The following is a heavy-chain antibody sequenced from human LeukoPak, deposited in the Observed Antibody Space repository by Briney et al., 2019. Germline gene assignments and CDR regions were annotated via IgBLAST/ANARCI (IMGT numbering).Heavy chain of an antibody. CDR1: GYTFTGYY. D-gene: IGHD6-6*01. Sequence: ASVKVSCKASGYTFTGYYMHWVRQAPGQGLEGMGWINPNSGGTNYAQRFQGRVTMTRDTYISTAYMELSRLRSEDTAVYSCARRDSSSSVYYYCYGMDVWGQGTTVTVSS. CDR2: INPNSGGT. V-gene: IGHV1-2*02. CDR3: ARRDSSSSVYYYCYGMDV. J-gene: IGHJ6*02.